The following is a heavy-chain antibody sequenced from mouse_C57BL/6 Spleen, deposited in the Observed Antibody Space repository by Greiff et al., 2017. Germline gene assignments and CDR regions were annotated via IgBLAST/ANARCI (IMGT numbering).Heavy chain of an antibody. CDR2: IHPNSGST. CDR3: ARAGLLRGDY. CDR1: GYTFTSYW. Sequence: QVQLQQSGAELVKPGASVKLSCKASGYTFTSYWLHWVKQRPGQGLEWIGMIHPNSGSTNYNEKFKSKATLTVDKSSSTAYMQLSSLTSEDSAVYYCARAGLLRGDYWGQGTTLTVSS. D-gene: IGHD2-10*01. V-gene: IGHV1-64*01. J-gene: IGHJ2*01.